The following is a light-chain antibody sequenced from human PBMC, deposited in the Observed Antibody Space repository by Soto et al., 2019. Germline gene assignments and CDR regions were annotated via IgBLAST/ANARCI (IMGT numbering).Light chain of an antibody. CDR1: NSDVGRYNY. J-gene: IGLJ1*01. V-gene: IGLV2-14*01. CDR2: DVS. Sequence: QPVLTQPASVSGSPGQSITISCTGTNSDVGRYNYVSWYQQHPGKAPKLMIYDVSNRPSGVSNRFSGSKSGNTASLTLSGLQAEDEADYYCSSFTSNSTQVFGTGTKVTVL. CDR3: SSFTSNSTQV.